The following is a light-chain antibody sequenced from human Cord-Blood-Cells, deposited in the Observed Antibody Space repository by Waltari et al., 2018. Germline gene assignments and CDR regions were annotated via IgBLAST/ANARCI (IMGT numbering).Light chain of an antibody. CDR1: SSDVGGYNY. J-gene: IGLJ3*02. V-gene: IGLV2-14*01. CDR2: DVS. Sequence: QSALTQPASVSGSPGQSITISCTGTSSDVGGYNYVPWYQQHPGKAPKLMIYDVSKRPSGVSNRFSGSKSGNTASLTISGLQAEDEADYYCSSYTSSSKVFGGGTKLTVL. CDR3: SSYTSSSKV.